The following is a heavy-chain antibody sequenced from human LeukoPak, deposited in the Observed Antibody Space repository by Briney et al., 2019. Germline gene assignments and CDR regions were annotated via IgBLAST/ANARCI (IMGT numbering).Heavy chain of an antibody. J-gene: IGHJ3*02. D-gene: IGHD6-13*01. CDR3: ARDTSSTWYFYAFDI. CDR2: IYYSGST. Sequence: PSETLSLTCTVSGGSISSYYWSWIRQPPGKGLEWIGYIYYSGSTNYNPSLKSRVTISLDTSKNQFSLKLSSVTAADTAVYYCARDTSSTWYFYAFDIWGQGTMVTVSS. V-gene: IGHV4-59*08. CDR1: GGSISSYY.